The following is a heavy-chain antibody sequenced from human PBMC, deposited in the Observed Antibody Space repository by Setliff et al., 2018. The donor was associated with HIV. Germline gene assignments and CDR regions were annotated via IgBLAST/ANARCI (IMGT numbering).Heavy chain of an antibody. V-gene: IGHV1-2*02. D-gene: IGHD3-16*02. CDR2: INPKSGGT. J-gene: IGHJ4*02. CDR1: GYTFSGYY. CDR3: ARAYYDSVWGSHRYRFYYFDY. Sequence: ASVKVSCKASGYTFSGYYIHWVRQAPGQGLEWMGWINPKSGGTHYGQKFQGRVTMTRDTSTSSVYMELRSLRSEDTAVYYCARAYYDSVWGSHRYRFYYFDYWGQGSLVTVSS.